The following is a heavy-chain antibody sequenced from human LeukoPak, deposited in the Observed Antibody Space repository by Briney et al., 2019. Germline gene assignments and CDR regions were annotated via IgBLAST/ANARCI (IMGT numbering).Heavy chain of an antibody. V-gene: IGHV3-9*01. Sequence: GGSLRLSCAASGFTFDDYAMHWVRQAPGKGLEWVSGISWNSGTIGYADSVKGRFTISRDSAKNSLYLQMNSLRTEDTALYYCAKAQGFGLAVTGFDYWGQGTPVTVSS. CDR2: ISWNSGTI. CDR1: GFTFDDYA. CDR3: AKAQGFGLAVTGFDY. D-gene: IGHD6-19*01. J-gene: IGHJ4*02.